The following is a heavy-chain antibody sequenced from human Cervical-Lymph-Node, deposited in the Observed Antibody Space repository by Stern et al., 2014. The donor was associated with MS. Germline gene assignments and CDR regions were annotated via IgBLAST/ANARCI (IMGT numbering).Heavy chain of an antibody. J-gene: IGHJ5*02. CDR3: ALSSETSDRWYSLGYDL. D-gene: IGHD6-13*01. CDR2: IFPVIGTP. Sequence: VQLVESGAEVTKPGSSVKVSCQASGGTFSKFPSSWVRQAPGQGLEWMGGIFPVIGTPTYAQDFRGRVTITEDVSTSTVYMELSSLRSDDTAVYYCALSSETSDRWYSLGYDLWGQGTLVTFSS. CDR1: GGTFSKFP. V-gene: IGHV1-69*01.